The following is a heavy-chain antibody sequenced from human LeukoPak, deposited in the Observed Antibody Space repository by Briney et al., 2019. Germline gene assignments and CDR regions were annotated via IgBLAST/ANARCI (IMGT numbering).Heavy chain of an antibody. D-gene: IGHD4-11*01. CDR3: ARVQGWFDP. Sequence: SETLSLTCTVSGGSISSYYWSWIRQPPGKGLEWIGYIYYSGSTNYNPSLKSRVTLSVDTSKNQFSLKLSSVTAADTAVYYCARVQGWFDPWGQGTLVTVSS. J-gene: IGHJ5*02. V-gene: IGHV4-59*01. CDR2: IYYSGST. CDR1: GGSISSYY.